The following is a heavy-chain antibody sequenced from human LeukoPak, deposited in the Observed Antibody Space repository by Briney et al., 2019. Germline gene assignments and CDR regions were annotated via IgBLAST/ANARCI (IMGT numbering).Heavy chain of an antibody. CDR2: IIPILGIA. CDR1: GGTFSSYA. V-gene: IGHV1-69*04. CDR3: ARDDRAAAGKNWFDP. Sequence: SVKVSCKASGGTFSSYAISWVRQAPGQGLEWMGRIIPILGIANYAQKFQGRVTITADKSTSTAYMELSSPRSEDTAVYYCARDDRAAAGKNWFDPWGQGTLVTVSS. D-gene: IGHD6-13*01. J-gene: IGHJ5*02.